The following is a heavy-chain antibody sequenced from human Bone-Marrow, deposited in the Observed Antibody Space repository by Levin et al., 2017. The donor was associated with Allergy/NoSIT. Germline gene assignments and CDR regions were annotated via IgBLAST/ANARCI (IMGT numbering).Heavy chain of an antibody. D-gene: IGHD4-17*01. CDR2: IWYDGSNK. CDR3: ARDLSTVTTELDY. Sequence: GGSLRLSCAASGFTFSSYGMHWVRQAPGKGLEWVAVIWYDGSNKYYADSVKGRFTISRDNSKNTLYLQMNSLRAEDTAVYYCARDLSTVTTELDYWGQGTLVTVSS. CDR1: GFTFSSYG. J-gene: IGHJ4*02. V-gene: IGHV3-33*01.